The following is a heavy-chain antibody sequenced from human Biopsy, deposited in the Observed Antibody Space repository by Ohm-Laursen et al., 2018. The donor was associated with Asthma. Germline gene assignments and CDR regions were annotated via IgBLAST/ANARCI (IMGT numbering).Heavy chain of an antibody. J-gene: IGHJ4*02. V-gene: IGHV4-59*01. CDR1: GGSISSFY. CDR3: VRAVRNEQWLAPFDY. D-gene: IGHD6-19*01. Sequence: VTLSLTWSVYGGSISSFYWSWIRQSPEKGLEWMGYGHWTGSTNYNPSLKRRVTMSVDTSKNRMFLELTSVTAADTAIYYCVRAVRNEQWLAPFDYWGQGKPVTVSS. CDR2: GHWTGST.